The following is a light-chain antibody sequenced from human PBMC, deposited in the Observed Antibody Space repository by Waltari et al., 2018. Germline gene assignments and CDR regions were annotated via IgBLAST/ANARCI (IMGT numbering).Light chain of an antibody. V-gene: IGLV2-23*02. CDR1: SSDVGSYSL. Sequence: QSALTQPASVSGSPGQSITISCTGTSSDVGSYSLVSWYQQHPGKAPNLMIYEVTKRPQGVSNSFSGSRSGNTASLTISGLQAEDEADYYCCSYAASQSYVFGTGTKVTVL. CDR2: EVT. CDR3: CSYAASQSYV. J-gene: IGLJ1*01.